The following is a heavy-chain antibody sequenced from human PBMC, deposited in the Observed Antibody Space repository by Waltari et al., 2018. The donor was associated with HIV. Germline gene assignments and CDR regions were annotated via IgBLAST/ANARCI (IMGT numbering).Heavy chain of an antibody. CDR2: ICSGNA. Sequence: QVQLVQSGGEVRKPGASVKVSCKTSGYTFTNFGLSWVRQAPGQGLELMGWICSGNATYAPKLHGRVTMTTYTSPSTAYMELRNLRSDYTAMYYCARVAAAGQVDFWGQGTLLAVSS. J-gene: IGHJ4*02. CDR3: ARVAAAGQVDF. V-gene: IGHV1-18*01. D-gene: IGHD6-13*01. CDR1: GYTFTNFG.